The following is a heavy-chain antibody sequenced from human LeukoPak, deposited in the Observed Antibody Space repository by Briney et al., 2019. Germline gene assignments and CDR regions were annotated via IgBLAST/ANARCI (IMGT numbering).Heavy chain of an antibody. D-gene: IGHD3-10*01. CDR1: GNSIGSVDYY. CDR3: ARGPYGSTPYYGVPGGLIWFDP. CDR2: IDYSGNT. V-gene: IGHV4-30-4*01. Sequence: SETLSHTCNVSGNSIGSVDYYWSWIRQPPGEGLEWIVSIDYSGNTYYIPSLQRRIAISLDTSKNHFSLKVISMTAADTAVYFCARGPYGSTPYYGVPGGLIWFDPWGQGTLVTVSS. J-gene: IGHJ5*02.